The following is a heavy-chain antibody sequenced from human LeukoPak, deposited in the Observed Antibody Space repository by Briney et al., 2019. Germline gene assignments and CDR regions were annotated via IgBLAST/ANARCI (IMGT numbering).Heavy chain of an antibody. CDR2: INSDGSST. CDR3: ARYGPVKVGAAAPFDY. J-gene: IGHJ4*02. D-gene: IGHD1-26*01. Sequence: PGGSLRLSCAASGFTFSSYWMHWVRQAPGKGLVWVSRINSDGSSTSYADSVKGRFTISRDNAKNTLYLQMNSLRAEDTAVYYCARYGPVKVGAAAPFDYWGQGTLVTVSS. CDR1: GFTFSSYW. V-gene: IGHV3-74*01.